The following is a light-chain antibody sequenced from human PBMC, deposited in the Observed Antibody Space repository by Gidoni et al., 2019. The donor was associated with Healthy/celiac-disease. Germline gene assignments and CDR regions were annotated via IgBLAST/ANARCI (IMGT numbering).Light chain of an antibody. CDR2: GAS. CDR3: QQYGSPTWT. Sequence: IVLTPSPGTLSLSPGERATLSCRASQSVRSSYLAWYQKKPGQAPRLLIYGASSRATGIPDRFSGSESGTDFTLTISRLEPEDFAVYYCQQYGSPTWTFGQGTKVEIK. CDR1: QSVRSSY. J-gene: IGKJ1*01. V-gene: IGKV3-20*01.